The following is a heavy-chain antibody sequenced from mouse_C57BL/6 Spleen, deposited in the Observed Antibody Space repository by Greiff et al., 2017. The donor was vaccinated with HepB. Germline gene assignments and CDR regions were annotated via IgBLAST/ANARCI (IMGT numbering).Heavy chain of an antibody. CDR1: GYTFTSYG. V-gene: IGHV1-81*01. CDR3: ERRGGYYGSSRADY. CDR2: IYPRSGNT. D-gene: IGHD1-1*01. Sequence: VQLQQSGAELARPGASVKLSCKASGYTFTSYGISWVKQRTGQGLEWIGEIYPRSGNTYYNEKFKGKATLTADKSSSTAYMELRSLTSEDSAVDVCERRGGYYGSSRADYGGQGTTITVSA. J-gene: IGHJ2*01.